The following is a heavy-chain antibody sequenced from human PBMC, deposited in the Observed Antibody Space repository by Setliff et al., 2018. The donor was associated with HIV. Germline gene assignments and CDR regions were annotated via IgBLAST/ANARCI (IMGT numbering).Heavy chain of an antibody. CDR1: GGSISSYY. Sequence: SETLSLTCIVSGGSISSYYWSWIRQSAGKELEWIGRIHTSGNIRYNPSLQSRVTMSTDTSNNQFSLKLSSVTAADTAVYYCAREGGLDYYDSSGHYSYWGQGTLVTVSS. D-gene: IGHD3-22*01. J-gene: IGHJ4*02. CDR3: AREGGLDYYDSSGHYSY. CDR2: IHTSGNI. V-gene: IGHV4-4*07.